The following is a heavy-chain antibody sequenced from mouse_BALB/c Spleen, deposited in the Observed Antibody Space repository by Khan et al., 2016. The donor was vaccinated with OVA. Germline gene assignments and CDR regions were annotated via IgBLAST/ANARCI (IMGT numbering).Heavy chain of an antibody. CDR1: GYIFTSYW. CDR3: AREEALYYFDY. V-gene: IGHV1-76*01. CDR2: IYPGTDNT. Sequence: QVQLKQSGAELVRPGASVKLSCKTSGYIFTSYWIHWVRQTSGQGLEWIARIYPGTDNTYYTDKLKDKVTLTADNSSSTAYMQLSSLKSEDSAVYFCAREEALYYFDYWGQGTTLTVSS. J-gene: IGHJ2*01. D-gene: IGHD3-2*02.